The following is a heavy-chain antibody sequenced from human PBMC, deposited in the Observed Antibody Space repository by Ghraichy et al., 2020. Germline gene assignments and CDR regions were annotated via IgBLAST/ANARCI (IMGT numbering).Heavy chain of an antibody. V-gene: IGHV3-30*18. D-gene: IGHD3-16*01. CDR2: ISHDEINQ. Sequence: GGSLRLSCAASGFTFRSYGMHWVRQAPGKGLEWVTTISHDEINQYYVDSVKGRFTVSRDNSKNTIYLQMNSLRPEDTAVYYCAKSFGLSSSTAAGFDYWGQGTLVTVSS. J-gene: IGHJ4*02. CDR3: AKSFGLSSSTAAGFDY. CDR1: GFTFRSYG.